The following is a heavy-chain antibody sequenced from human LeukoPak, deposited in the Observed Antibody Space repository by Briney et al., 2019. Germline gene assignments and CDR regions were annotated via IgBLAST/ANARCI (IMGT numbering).Heavy chain of an antibody. V-gene: IGHV4-39*01. D-gene: IGHD2/OR15-2a*01. J-gene: IGHJ2*01. CDR1: GGSITTSSYY. CDR3: ARAFRARYFDL. Sequence: SETLSLTCTVSGGSITTSSYYWGWIRQPQGKGLEWIGIIYSGSTYYNPSLKGRVTISVDTSKNQFSLNLSYMTAADTAVYYCARAFRARYFDLWGRGTLVTVSS. CDR2: IYSGST.